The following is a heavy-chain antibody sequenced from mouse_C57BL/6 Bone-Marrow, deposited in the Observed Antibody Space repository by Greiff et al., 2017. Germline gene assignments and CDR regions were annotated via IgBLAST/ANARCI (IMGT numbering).Heavy chain of an antibody. CDR3: ASPYYSNYVFAY. Sequence: QVQLQQPGAELVKPGASVKLSCKASGYTFTSYWMPWVKQRPGRGLEWIGRIVPNSGGTKYNEKFKSKATLTVDKPSSTAYMQLSSLTSEDSAVYYCASPYYSNYVFAYWGQGTLVTVSA. CDR1: GYTFTSYW. CDR2: IVPNSGGT. J-gene: IGHJ3*01. V-gene: IGHV1-72*01. D-gene: IGHD2-5*01.